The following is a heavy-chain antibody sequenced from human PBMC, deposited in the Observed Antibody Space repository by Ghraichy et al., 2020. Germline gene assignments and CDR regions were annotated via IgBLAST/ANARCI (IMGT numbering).Heavy chain of an antibody. V-gene: IGHV1-24*01. CDR3: ATLAANYGGNSGGLFDY. Sequence: ASVKVSCKVSGYTLTELSMHWVRQAPGKGLEWMGGFDPEDGETIYAQKFQGRVTMTEDTSTDTAYMELSSLRSEDTAVYYCATLAANYGGNSGGLFDYWGQGTLVTVSS. CDR1: GYTLTELS. D-gene: IGHD4-23*01. CDR2: FDPEDGET. J-gene: IGHJ4*02.